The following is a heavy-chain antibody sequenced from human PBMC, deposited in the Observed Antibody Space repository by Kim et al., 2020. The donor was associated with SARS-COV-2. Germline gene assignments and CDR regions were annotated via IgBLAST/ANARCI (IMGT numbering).Heavy chain of an antibody. D-gene: IGHD3-22*01. V-gene: IGHV4-31*03. CDR2: IYYSGST. CDR1: GGSISSGGYY. Sequence: SETLSLTCTVSGGSISSGGYYWSWIRQHPGKGLEWIGYIYYSGSTYYNPSLKSRVTISVDTSKNQFSLKLSSVTAADTAVYYCAREDSSGYHDAFDIWGQGTMVTVSS. J-gene: IGHJ3*02. CDR3: AREDSSGYHDAFDI.